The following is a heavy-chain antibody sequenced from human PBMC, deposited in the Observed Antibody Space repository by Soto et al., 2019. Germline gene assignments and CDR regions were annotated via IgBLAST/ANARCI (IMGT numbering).Heavy chain of an antibody. CDR3: VRGDAFDF. Sequence: EVQLVESGGGLVQPGRSLRLSCAASGFTFDAYPMHWVRQAPGKGLEWVAGLAWDGGSIEYVDSVEGRFTISRDNAKNSLYPQMSSLRDEDTALYYCVRGDAFDFWGQGTQVTVSS. CDR2: LAWDGGSI. CDR1: GFTFDAYP. J-gene: IGHJ3*01. V-gene: IGHV3-9*01.